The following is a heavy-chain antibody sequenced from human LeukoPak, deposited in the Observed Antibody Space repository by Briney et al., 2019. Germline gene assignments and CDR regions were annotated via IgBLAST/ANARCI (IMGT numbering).Heavy chain of an antibody. Sequence: SETLSLTCTVSGGSISSSSYYWGWIRQPPGKGLEWIGSIYYSGSTYYNPSLKSRVTISVDTSKSQFSLKLSSVTAADTAVYYCARGFGSSSSRWFDPWGQGTLVTVSS. CDR3: ARGFGSSSSRWFDP. D-gene: IGHD6-6*01. CDR1: GGSISSSSYY. CDR2: IYYSGST. J-gene: IGHJ5*02. V-gene: IGHV4-39*07.